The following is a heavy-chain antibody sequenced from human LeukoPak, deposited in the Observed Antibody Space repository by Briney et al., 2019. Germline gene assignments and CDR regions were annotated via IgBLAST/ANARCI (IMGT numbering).Heavy chain of an antibody. Sequence: ASVEVSCKASGYTFTGFYIHWVRQAPGQGLEWMGRIDPNSGDTNYAQKFQGRVTMTRDTSISTAYMELSRLRSDDTAVYYCARLVRNYYYMDVWGKGTTVTVSS. J-gene: IGHJ6*03. CDR3: ARLVRNYYYMDV. CDR2: IDPNSGDT. D-gene: IGHD3-16*02. V-gene: IGHV1-2*06. CDR1: GYTFTGFY.